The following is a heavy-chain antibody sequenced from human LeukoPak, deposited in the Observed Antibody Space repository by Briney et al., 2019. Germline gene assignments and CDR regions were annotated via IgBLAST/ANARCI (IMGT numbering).Heavy chain of an antibody. CDR2: IYTSGNT. J-gene: IGHJ4*02. CDR1: GGSISSYY. CDR3: ARDSTTWHGGLFDY. V-gene: IGHV4-4*07. D-gene: IGHD6-13*01. Sequence: PSETLSLTCTVSGGSISSYYWSWIRQPAGKGLEWIGRIYTSGNTNYNPSLKSRVTMSVDTSKNQFSLKLNSVTAADTAVYYCARDSTTWHGGLFDYWGQGTLVTVSS.